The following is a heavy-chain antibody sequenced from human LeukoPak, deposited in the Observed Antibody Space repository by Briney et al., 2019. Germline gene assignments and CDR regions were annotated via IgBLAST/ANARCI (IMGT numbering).Heavy chain of an antibody. V-gene: IGHV3-9*01. CDR3: VQSSPTIDY. J-gene: IGHJ4*02. Sequence: GGSLRLSCAASGFTFDDYAMHWVRQAPGKGLEWVSGISWNSGSIGYADSVKGRFTISRDNAKNTMYLQMNSLRVEDTAVYYCVQSSPTIDYWGQGTLVTVSS. CDR2: ISWNSGSI. D-gene: IGHD5-12*01. CDR1: GFTFDDYA.